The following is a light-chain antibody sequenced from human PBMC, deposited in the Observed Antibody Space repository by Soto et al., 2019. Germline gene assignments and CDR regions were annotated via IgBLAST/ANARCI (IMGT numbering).Light chain of an antibody. V-gene: IGLV1-51*02. CDR1: SSNIGSDF. CDR2: ENN. Sequence: QSVLTQPPSVSAAPGQKVTISCSGSSSNIGSDFVSWYQQLPGTAPQLLTYENNKRPSGIPDRFSGSKSATSATLGITGLQTGDEADYYCAAWDTSLSGGVFGGGTKVTVL. CDR3: AAWDTSLSGGV. J-gene: IGLJ3*02.